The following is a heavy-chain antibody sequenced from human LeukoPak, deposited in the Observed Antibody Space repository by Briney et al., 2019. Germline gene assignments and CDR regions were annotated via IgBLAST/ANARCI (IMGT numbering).Heavy chain of an antibody. CDR1: GGSISSGSYY. D-gene: IGHD4-17*01. Sequence: PSQTLSLTCTVSGGSISSGSYYWSWIRQAAGKGLEWIGRIYTSGSTNYNPSLKSRVTISVDTSKNQFSLKLSSVTAADAAVYYCARAATATVTTPHARYYYYYMDVWGKGTTVTVPS. CDR3: ARAATATVTTPHARYYYYYMDV. CDR2: IYTSGST. J-gene: IGHJ6*03. V-gene: IGHV4-61*02.